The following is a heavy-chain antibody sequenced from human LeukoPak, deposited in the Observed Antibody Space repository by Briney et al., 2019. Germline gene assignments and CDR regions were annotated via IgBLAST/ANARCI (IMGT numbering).Heavy chain of an antibody. V-gene: IGHV1-69*05. D-gene: IGHD3-9*01. CDR2: IIPIFGTA. CDR3: AGDYDILTGYYHDAFDI. J-gene: IGHJ3*02. CDR1: GGTFSSYA. Sequence: SVKVSCKASGGTFSSYAISWVRQAPGQGRERIGRIIPIFGTANYAQKFQGRVTITTDESTSTAYMELSSLRSEDTAVYYCAGDYDILTGYYHDAFDIWGQGTMVTVSS.